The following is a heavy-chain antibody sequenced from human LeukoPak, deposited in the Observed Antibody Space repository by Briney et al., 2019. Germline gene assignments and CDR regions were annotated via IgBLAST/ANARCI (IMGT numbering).Heavy chain of an antibody. Sequence: ASVKVSCKASGCTFSSYAISWVRQAPGQGLEWMGGIIPTFGTANYAQKFQGRVTIAADESTSTAYMELSSLRSEDTAVYYCARDRIVAAGPHSYNSFDPWGQGTLVSVSS. V-gene: IGHV1-69*13. J-gene: IGHJ5*02. D-gene: IGHD6-13*01. CDR3: ARDRIVAAGPHSYNSFDP. CDR1: GCTFSSYA. CDR2: IIPTFGTA.